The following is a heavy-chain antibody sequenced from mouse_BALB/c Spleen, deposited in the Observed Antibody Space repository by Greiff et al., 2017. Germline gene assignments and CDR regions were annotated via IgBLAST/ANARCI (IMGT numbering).Heavy chain of an antibody. Sequence: VQLQQSGPGLVQPSQSLSITCTASGFSLTSYGVHWVRQSPGKGLEWLGVIWSGGSKDYNAAIISRLSISKDNSKSHIFFKMNSLQANDTAIYYCARKNNYPYAMDYWGQGTSVTVSS. CDR2: IWSGGSK. J-gene: IGHJ4*01. CDR1: GFSLTSYG. V-gene: IGHV2-2*02. D-gene: IGHD5-1-1*01. CDR3: ARKNNYPYAMDY.